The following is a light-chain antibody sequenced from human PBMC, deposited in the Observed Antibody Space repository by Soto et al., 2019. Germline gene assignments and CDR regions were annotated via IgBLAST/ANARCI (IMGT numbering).Light chain of an antibody. V-gene: IGLV8-61*01. J-gene: IGLJ2*01. Sequence: QAVVTQEPSFSVSPGGTVTLTCGLSSGSVSTSYYPSWYQQTPGQAPRTLIYSTNTRSSGVPDRFSGSILGNKAALTITGAQADDESDYYCVLYMASVAVVCGGGTKLTVL. CDR2: STN. CDR3: VLYMASVAVV. CDR1: SGSVSTSYY.